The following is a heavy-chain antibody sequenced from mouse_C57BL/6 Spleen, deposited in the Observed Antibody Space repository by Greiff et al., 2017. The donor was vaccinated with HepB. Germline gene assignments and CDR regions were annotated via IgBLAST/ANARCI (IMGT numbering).Heavy chain of an antibody. V-gene: IGHV5-4*03. CDR1: GFTFSSYA. Sequence: EVMLVESGGGLVKPGGSLKLSCAASGFTFSSYAMSWVRQTPEKRLEWVATISDGGSYTYYPDNVKGRFTISRDNAKNNLYLQMSHLKSEDTAMYYCARTSAYYSNYGDYWGQGTTLTVSS. CDR2: ISDGGSYT. D-gene: IGHD2-5*01. J-gene: IGHJ2*01. CDR3: ARTSAYYSNYGDY.